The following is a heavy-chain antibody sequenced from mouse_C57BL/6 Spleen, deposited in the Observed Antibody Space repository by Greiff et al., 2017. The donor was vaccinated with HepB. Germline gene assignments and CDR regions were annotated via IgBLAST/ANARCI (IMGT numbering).Heavy chain of an antibody. J-gene: IGHJ1*03. CDR1: GYTFTSYW. Sequence: QVQLQQPGAELVMPGASVKLSCKASGYTFTSYWMHWVKQRPGQGLEWIGEIDPSDSYTNYNQKFKGKSTLTVDKSSSTAYMQLSSLTSEDSAVYYCARSDYYGSSHWYFDVWGTGTTVTVSS. CDR3: ARSDYYGSSHWYFDV. V-gene: IGHV1-69*01. D-gene: IGHD1-1*01. CDR2: IDPSDSYT.